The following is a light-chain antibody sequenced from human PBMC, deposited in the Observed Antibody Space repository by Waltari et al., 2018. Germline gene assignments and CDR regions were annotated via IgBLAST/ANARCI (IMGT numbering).Light chain of an antibody. V-gene: IGKV3-15*01. J-gene: IGKJ1*01. Sequence: EIVMTQSPATLSVSPGERATLSCRASQSVSSNVAWYQQKPGPAPRLLISGASTRATGIPARFSGSGSGTEFTLTISSLQSEDFAVYYCQQYKNWPPWTFGQGTKVEIK. CDR3: QQYKNWPPWT. CDR2: GAS. CDR1: QSVSSN.